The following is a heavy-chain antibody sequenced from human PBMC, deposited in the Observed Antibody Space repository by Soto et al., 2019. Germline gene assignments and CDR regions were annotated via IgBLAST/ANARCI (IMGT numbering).Heavy chain of an antibody. V-gene: IGHV4-31*02. J-gene: IGHJ4*02. CDR1: GGSISSGGYY. CDR3: ARLHDYGDDFDY. Sequence: PSETLSLTWTVSGGSISSGGYYWSWIRQHPGKGLEWIGYIYYSGSTYYNPSLKSRVTISVDTSKNQFSLKLSSVTAADTAVYYCARLHDYGDDFDYWGQGTLVTVSS. D-gene: IGHD4-17*01. CDR2: IYYSGST.